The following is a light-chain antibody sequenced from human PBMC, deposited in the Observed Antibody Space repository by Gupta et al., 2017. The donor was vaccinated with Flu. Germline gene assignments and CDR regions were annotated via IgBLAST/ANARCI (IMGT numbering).Light chain of an antibody. CDR1: QSINTW. Sequence: PSTLSASVGDGVTITCRASQSINTWLAWYQQKPGKAPKVLIYKASGLESDVPSRFSGSGSGTEFTLTISSLKPDDFATYYCQQYNSYPWTFGQGTKVEIK. J-gene: IGKJ1*01. CDR3: QQYNSYPWT. V-gene: IGKV1-5*03. CDR2: KAS.